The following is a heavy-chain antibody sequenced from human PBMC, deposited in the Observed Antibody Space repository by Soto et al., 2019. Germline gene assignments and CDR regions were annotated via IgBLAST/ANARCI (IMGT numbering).Heavy chain of an antibody. CDR2: IYYSGST. D-gene: IGHD3-22*01. Sequence: SESLSLTCTVSGGSISSGGYYWSWIRQHPGKGLEWIGYIYYSGSTYYNPSLKSRVTISVDTSKNQFSLKLSSVTAADTAVYYCASGSPSVSAYYYDSSGYYYVFDYWGQGTLVTVSA. CDR3: ASGSPSVSAYYYDSSGYYYVFDY. J-gene: IGHJ4*02. CDR1: GGSISSGGYY. V-gene: IGHV4-31*03.